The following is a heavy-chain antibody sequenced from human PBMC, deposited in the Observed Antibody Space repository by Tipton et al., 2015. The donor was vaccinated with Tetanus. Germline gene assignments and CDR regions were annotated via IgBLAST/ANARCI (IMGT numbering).Heavy chain of an antibody. V-gene: IGHV3-33*08. Sequence: SLRLSCEATGFSFSSYAMSWVRQAPGKGLEWVAVTWSHGGNIYYADSVKGRCAVSRDNSKNTVYLQMNSLSAEDTAVYYCARDDDNGDYNLDYWGQGTLVTVSS. CDR3: ARDDDNGDYNLDY. J-gene: IGHJ4*02. CDR1: GFSFSSYA. D-gene: IGHD4-17*01. CDR2: TWSHGGNI.